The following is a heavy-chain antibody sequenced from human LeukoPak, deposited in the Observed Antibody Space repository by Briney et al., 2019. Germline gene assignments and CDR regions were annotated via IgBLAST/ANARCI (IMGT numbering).Heavy chain of an antibody. CDR1: GGSISSGDYH. CDR3: ARVKYTTRPVDY. V-gene: IGHV4-30-4*08. D-gene: IGHD1-1*01. Sequence: PSETVSLTCTVSGGSISSGDYHWRWIRQPPGKGLEWIGYIYYSGSTYYNPSLKSRLTISVDPSKNQFSLKLSSVNAADTAVYYCARVKYTTRPVDYWGQGTLVTVSS. CDR2: IYYSGST. J-gene: IGHJ4*02.